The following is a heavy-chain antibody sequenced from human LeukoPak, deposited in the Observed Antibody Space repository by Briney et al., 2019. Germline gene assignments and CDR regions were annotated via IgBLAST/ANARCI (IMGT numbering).Heavy chain of an antibody. CDR1: GFTFSDYY. J-gene: IGHJ4*02. Sequence: SGGSLRLSCAASGFTFSDYYMSWVRQAPGKGLEWVSAFSGGGGGTYYADSVKGRFTVYRDNSKNTLYLQMISLRAEDTAVYYCAKRGHYDSSGSYAPFDYWGQGTLVTVSS. V-gene: IGHV3-23*01. CDR3: AKRGHYDSSGSYAPFDY. CDR2: FSGGGGGT. D-gene: IGHD3-22*01.